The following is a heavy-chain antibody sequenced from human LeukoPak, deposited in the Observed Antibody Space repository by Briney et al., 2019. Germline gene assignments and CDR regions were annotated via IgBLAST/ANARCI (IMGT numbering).Heavy chain of an antibody. CDR2: ISNSSSYI. V-gene: IGHV3-21*01. D-gene: IGHD6-13*01. Sequence: GGSLRLSCAASGFTFSRYWMSWVRLAPGKGLEWVSSISNSSSYIYYADSVKGRFTISRDNAKNSLYLQMNSLRAEDTAVYYCARDLGIAAAGTAHYYGMDVWGQGTTVTVSS. CDR1: GFTFSRYW. CDR3: ARDLGIAAAGTAHYYGMDV. J-gene: IGHJ6*02.